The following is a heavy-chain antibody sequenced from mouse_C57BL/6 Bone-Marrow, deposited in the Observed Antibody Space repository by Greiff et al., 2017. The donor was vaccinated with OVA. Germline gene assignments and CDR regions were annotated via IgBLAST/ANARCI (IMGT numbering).Heavy chain of an antibody. CDR3: TITTVVAHFDY. Sequence: EVKLVESGGGLVQPGGSMKLSCVASGFTFSNYWMNWVRQSPEKGLEWVAQIRLKSDNYATHYAESVKGRFTISRDDSKSSVYLQMNNLRAEDTGIYYCTITTVVAHFDYWGQGTTLTVSS. CDR2: IRLKSDNYAT. J-gene: IGHJ2*01. V-gene: IGHV6-3*01. D-gene: IGHD1-1*01. CDR1: GFTFSNYW.